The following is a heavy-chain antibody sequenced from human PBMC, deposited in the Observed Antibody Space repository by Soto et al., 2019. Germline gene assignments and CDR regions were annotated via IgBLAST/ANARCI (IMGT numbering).Heavy chain of an antibody. CDR2: IIPIFGTA. CDR1: GGTFSSYA. CDR3: ARVGYYDSSGYNDY. J-gene: IGHJ4*02. V-gene: IGHV1-69*13. Sequence: SVKVSCKASGGTFSSYAISWVRQAPGQGLEWMGGIIPIFGTANYAQKFQGRVTITADESTSTAYMELSSLRSEDTAVYYCARVGYYDSSGYNDYWGQGTLVTVSS. D-gene: IGHD3-22*01.